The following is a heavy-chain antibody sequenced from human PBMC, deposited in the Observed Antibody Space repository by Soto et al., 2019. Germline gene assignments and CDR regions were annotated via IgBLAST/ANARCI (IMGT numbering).Heavy chain of an antibody. CDR1: GFLFSNYW. CDR3: VRDADYNHGPSWYDAFDL. D-gene: IGHD3-10*01. CDR2: IKGDESVK. Sequence: EVQLVESGGGLVQPGGSLRLSCAASGFLFSNYWMIWVRQAPGRGPEWVANIKGDESVKYYLDSVKGRFTISRDNAKNLLYLQLNSLRVEDTAVYYCVRDADYNHGPSWYDAFDLWGQGTVVTVSS. J-gene: IGHJ3*01. V-gene: IGHV3-7*03.